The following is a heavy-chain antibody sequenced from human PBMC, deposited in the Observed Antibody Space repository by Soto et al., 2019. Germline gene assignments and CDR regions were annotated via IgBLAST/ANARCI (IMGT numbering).Heavy chain of an antibody. CDR3: ATDLSTILVIISTGTDY. J-gene: IGHJ4*02. Sequence: QVQLVESGGGVVQPGTSLRLSCAASGFAFSSYAMHWVRQAPGKGLEWVAVVSYDGSNRYYGDSVKGRFTISRDNSKNTLSLQMNSLRADDTAVYYCATDLSTILVIISTGTDYWGQGTLVTVSS. CDR1: GFAFSSYA. D-gene: IGHD3-22*01. V-gene: IGHV3-30*04. CDR2: VSYDGSNR.